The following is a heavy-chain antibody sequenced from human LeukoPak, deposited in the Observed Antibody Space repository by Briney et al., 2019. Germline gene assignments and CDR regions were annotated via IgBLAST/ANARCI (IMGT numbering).Heavy chain of an antibody. D-gene: IGHD3-10*01. J-gene: IGHJ5*02. V-gene: IGHV4-38-2*02. CDR1: GYSISSGYY. CDR3: AREGSSMVRGGIIPNWFDP. Sequence: SETLSLTCAVSGYSISSGYYWGWIRQPPGKGLEYIGNIYHSGSTYYNPSLKSRVTISVDTSKNQFSLKLSSVTAADTAVYCCAREGSSMVRGGIIPNWFDPWGQGTLVTVSS. CDR2: IYHSGST.